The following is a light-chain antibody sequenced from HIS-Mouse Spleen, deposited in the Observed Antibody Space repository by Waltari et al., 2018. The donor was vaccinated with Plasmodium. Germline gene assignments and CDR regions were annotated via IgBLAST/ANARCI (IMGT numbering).Light chain of an antibody. CDR1: QGISSA. Sequence: AIQLTQSPSSLPASVGDRAPITCRASQGISSAVAGYQQKPGKAPKLLIDDASSLESGVPSRFSGSGSGTDFTLTISSLQPEDFATYYCQQFNSYPLTFGGGTKVEIK. J-gene: IGKJ4*01. CDR2: DAS. CDR3: QQFNSYPLT. V-gene: IGKV1-13*02.